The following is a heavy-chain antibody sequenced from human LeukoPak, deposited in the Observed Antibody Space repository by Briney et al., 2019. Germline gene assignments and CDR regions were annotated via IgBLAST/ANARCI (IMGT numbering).Heavy chain of an antibody. CDR2: INTGSGGT. J-gene: IGHJ3*02. Sequence: ASAKVSCKASGYTFTDYYMHWGRDAPGQGLEWVGWINTGSGGTNYAQKFQGRVTMTRDTSIRPAYMDLSRLRSDDTAVYCCAGGGYSGYDVGAFDIWGQGTMVTVSS. CDR1: GYTFTDYY. V-gene: IGHV1-2*02. CDR3: AGGGYSGYDVGAFDI. D-gene: IGHD5-12*01.